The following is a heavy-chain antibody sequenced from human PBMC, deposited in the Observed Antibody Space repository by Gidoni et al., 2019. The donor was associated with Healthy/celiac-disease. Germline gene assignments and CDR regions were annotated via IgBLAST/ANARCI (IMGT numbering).Heavy chain of an antibody. CDR3: ARHSHIVVVTAIGAFDI. J-gene: IGHJ3*02. CDR2: IYYSGST. Sequence: QVQLQESGPGLVKPSETLSLPCTVSGGSISTYYWSWIRQPPGKGLEWIGYIYYSGSTNYNPSLKSRVTISVDTSKNQFSLKLSSVTAADTAVYYCARHSHIVVVTAIGAFDIWGQGTMVTVSS. V-gene: IGHV4-59*08. CDR1: GGSISTYY. D-gene: IGHD2-21*02.